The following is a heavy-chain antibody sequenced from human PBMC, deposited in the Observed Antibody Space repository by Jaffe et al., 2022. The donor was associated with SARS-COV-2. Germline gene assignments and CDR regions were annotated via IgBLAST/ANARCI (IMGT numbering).Heavy chain of an antibody. J-gene: IGHJ4*02. V-gene: IGHV4-59*01. CDR2: ISYSGST. Sequence: QVQLQESGPGLVKPSETLSLTCTVSGGFIISNFWSWIRQPPGKRLEWIGYISYSGSTNYNPSLQSRVTISADTSQNLFSLKLTSMTAADTAVYYCARVVGPYSSFDFWGQGTLVTVSS. D-gene: IGHD6-13*01. CDR3: ARVVGPYSSFDF. CDR1: GGFIISNF.